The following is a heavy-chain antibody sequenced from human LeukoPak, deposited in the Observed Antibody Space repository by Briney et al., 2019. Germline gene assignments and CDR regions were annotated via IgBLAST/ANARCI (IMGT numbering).Heavy chain of an antibody. CDR1: GFSFSNCA. D-gene: IGHD1-14*01. Sequence: GGSLRLSCAASGFSFSNCAMNWVRQAPGKGLEWVSTISSNGGITYYADSVKGRFTVSRDNSKNTLYLQMNSLRAEDTAVYYCAKDLRARTRLSSFDYWGQGTLVTVSS. V-gene: IGHV3-23*01. CDR3: AKDLRARTRLSSFDY. CDR2: ISSNGGIT. J-gene: IGHJ4*02.